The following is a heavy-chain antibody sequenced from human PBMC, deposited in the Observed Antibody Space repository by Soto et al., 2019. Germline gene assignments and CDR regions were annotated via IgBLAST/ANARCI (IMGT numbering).Heavy chain of an antibody. V-gene: IGHV1-3*01. D-gene: IGHD6-6*01. CDR3: AVGSSSSSDLYYYYYMDV. J-gene: IGHJ6*03. CDR1: GYTFTSYA. CDR2: INAGNGNT. Sequence: ASVKVSCKASGYTFTSYAMHWVRQAPGQRLEWMGWINAGNGNTKYSQKFQGRVTITRDTSASTAYMGLSSLRSEDTAVYYCAVGSSSSSDLYYYYYMDVWGKGTTVTVSS.